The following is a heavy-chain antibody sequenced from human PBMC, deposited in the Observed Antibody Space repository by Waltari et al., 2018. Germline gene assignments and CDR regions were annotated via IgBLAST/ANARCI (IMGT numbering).Heavy chain of an antibody. CDR3: AKGKASGLVDWFDP. Sequence: EVQLLESGGGLVQPGGSLRLSCAASGFTFSNYAMMWVRQAPGKGLELVSSITGGGGATFYADSVKGRFTISRDNSKNTLYVQMHSLRVDDSAIYYCAKGKASGLVDWFDPWGQGTLVTVSS. D-gene: IGHD6-19*01. J-gene: IGHJ5*02. CDR1: GFTFSNYA. CDR2: ITGGGGAT. V-gene: IGHV3-23*01.